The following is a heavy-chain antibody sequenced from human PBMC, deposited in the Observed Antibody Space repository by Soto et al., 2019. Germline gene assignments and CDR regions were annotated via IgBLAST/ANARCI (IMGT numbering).Heavy chain of an antibody. J-gene: IGHJ4*02. Sequence: GGSLRLSCAASGFIFDDYTMHWVRQAPGKGLEWVSLISWDGGSTYYADSVKGRFTISRDNSKNSLYLQMNSLRTEDTALYYCAKDFSHYYDSSGYYPYYFDYWGQGTLVTVSS. CDR1: GFIFDDYT. V-gene: IGHV3-43*01. CDR2: ISWDGGST. CDR3: AKDFSHYYDSSGYYPYYFDY. D-gene: IGHD3-22*01.